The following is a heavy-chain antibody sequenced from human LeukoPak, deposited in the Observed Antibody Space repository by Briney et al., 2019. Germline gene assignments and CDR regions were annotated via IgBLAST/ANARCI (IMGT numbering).Heavy chain of an antibody. D-gene: IGHD2-2*01. CDR3: ARCTASCYANAFDV. V-gene: IGHV3-23*01. CDR2: INGGGDAT. Sequence: GGSLRLSCTASGFTFNNNAMSWVRQAPGKGLEWVSAINGGGDATEYTDSVKGPFTISRDNSKNTLYLQMNSLRPEDTAVYYCARCTASCYANAFDVWGQGTLLTVSS. CDR1: GFTFNNNA. J-gene: IGHJ3*01.